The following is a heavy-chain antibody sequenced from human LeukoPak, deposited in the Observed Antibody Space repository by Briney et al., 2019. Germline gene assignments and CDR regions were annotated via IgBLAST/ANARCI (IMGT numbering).Heavy chain of an antibody. CDR3: ARPQGIDYGMDV. CDR2: VSVSGANT. J-gene: IGHJ6*02. D-gene: IGHD2-15*01. V-gene: IGHV3-23*01. CDR1: GFTFSSYA. Sequence: GGSLRLSCAASGFTFSSYAVSWVRQAPGKGLEWVSAVSVSGANTYYADSVKGRFTVSRDNSKNTLYMQMNSLRAEDTAVYYCARPQGIDYGMDVWGQGTTVTVSS.